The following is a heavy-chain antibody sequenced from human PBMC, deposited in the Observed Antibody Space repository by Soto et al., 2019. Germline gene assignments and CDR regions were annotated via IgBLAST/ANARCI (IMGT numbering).Heavy chain of an antibody. J-gene: IGHJ6*02. CDR2: IYYSGST. Sequence: PSETLSLTCTVSGGSISSSSYYWGWIRQPPGKGLEWIGSIYYSGSTYYNPSLKSRVTISVDTSKNQFSLKLSSVTAADTAVYYCARQGVRGVIITPFDYYYYGMDVWGQGTTVTVSS. CDR1: GGSISSSSYY. D-gene: IGHD3-10*01. V-gene: IGHV4-39*01. CDR3: ARQGVRGVIITPFDYYYYGMDV.